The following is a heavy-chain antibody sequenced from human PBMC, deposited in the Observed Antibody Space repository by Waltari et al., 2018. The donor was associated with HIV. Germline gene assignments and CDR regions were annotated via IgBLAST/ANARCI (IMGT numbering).Heavy chain of an antibody. CDR2: ISSGSTYI. J-gene: IGHJ3*01. Sequence: EVQLVESGGGLVKPGGSLRLSCAASAFTFRLYSMNWVRQAPRKGLEWVSFISSGSTYIYYANSVKGRFTISRDNGKNSLHLQMKGLRAEDTAVYYCARGATDVDAFDFWGQGTMVTVSS. CDR1: AFTFRLYS. CDR3: ARGATDVDAFDF. V-gene: IGHV3-21*06.